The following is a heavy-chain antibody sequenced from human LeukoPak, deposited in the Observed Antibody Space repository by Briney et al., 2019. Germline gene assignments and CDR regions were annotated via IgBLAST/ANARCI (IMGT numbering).Heavy chain of an antibody. J-gene: IGHJ4*02. CDR3: AREGSSGWKSGYYFDY. Sequence: SQTLSLTCAISGDSVSSNSAAWNWMRQSPSRGLEWLVRTYYRSKWYNNYAVSVKSRITINPATSKNQFSLQLNSVTPEDTAVYYCAREGSSGWKSGYYFDYWGQGTLVTVSS. CDR1: GDSVSSNSAA. D-gene: IGHD6-19*01. CDR2: TYYRSKWYN. V-gene: IGHV6-1*01.